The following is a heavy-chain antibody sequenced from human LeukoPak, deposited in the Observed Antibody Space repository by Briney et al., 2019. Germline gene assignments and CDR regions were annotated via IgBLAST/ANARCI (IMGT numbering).Heavy chain of an antibody. J-gene: IGHJ4*02. D-gene: IGHD3-10*01. Sequence: ASVKVSCKASGYTFTGYYMHWVRQAPGQGLEWMGWINPNSGGTNYAQKFQGRVTMTRDTSISTAYMELSRLRSDDTAVYYCAGITMVQGVLDYWGQGTLVTVSS. CDR1: GYTFTGYY. CDR3: AGITMVQGVLDY. V-gene: IGHV1-2*02. CDR2: INPNSGGT.